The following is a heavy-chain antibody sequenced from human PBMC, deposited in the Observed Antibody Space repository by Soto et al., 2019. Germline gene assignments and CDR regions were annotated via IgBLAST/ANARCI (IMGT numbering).Heavy chain of an antibody. CDR1: GFTFSSYG. CDR3: AKDPQAWSGYFYYFDY. Sequence: QVQLVESGGGVVQPGRSLRLSCAASGFTFSSYGMHWVRQAPGKGLEWVAVISYDGSNKYYADSVKGRFTISRDNSKNTLYLQMNSLRAEDTAVYYCAKDPQAWSGYFYYFDYWGQGTLVTVSS. V-gene: IGHV3-30*18. D-gene: IGHD3-3*01. CDR2: ISYDGSNK. J-gene: IGHJ4*02.